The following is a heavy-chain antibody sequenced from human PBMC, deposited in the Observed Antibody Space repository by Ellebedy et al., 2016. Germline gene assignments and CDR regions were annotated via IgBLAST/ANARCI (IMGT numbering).Heavy chain of an antibody. Sequence: GESLKISXKGSGYRFTRYWIGWVRQMPGKGLEWMGIIYPGDSDTRYSPSFQGQVTISADKSISTAYLQWSSLQASHTAMYYCARQAGDYGGAFDIWGQGTMVTVSS. CDR2: IYPGDSDT. V-gene: IGHV5-51*01. CDR1: GYRFTRYW. J-gene: IGHJ3*02. CDR3: ARQAGDYGGAFDI. D-gene: IGHD3-16*01.